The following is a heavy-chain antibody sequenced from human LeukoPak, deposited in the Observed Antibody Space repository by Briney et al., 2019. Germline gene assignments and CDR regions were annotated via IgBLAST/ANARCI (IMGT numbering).Heavy chain of an antibody. Sequence: NPSETLSLTCTVSGGSMTYYFWSWVRQPAGKGLEWIGRIYTNDNSNYNPSPKSRVTMSIDTSKNQFSLRLRSVTAADTAIYYCARESTTLGSPYYFDFWGPGTWVTVSS. CDR2: IYTNDNS. CDR3: ARESTTLGSPYYFDF. CDR1: GGSMTYYF. V-gene: IGHV4-4*07. D-gene: IGHD1/OR15-1a*01. J-gene: IGHJ4*02.